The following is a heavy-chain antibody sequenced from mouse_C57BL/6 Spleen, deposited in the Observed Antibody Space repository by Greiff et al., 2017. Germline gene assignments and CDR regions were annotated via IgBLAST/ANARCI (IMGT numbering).Heavy chain of an antibody. V-gene: IGHV1-80*01. J-gene: IGHJ4*01. Sequence: QVQLQQSGAELVKPGASVKISCKASGYAFSSYWMNWVKQRPGKGLEWIGQIYPGDGDTNYNGKFKGKATLTADKSSSTAYMQLSSLTSEDSAVYFCARLYGSSYVLYAMDYWGQGTSVTVSS. CDR2: IYPGDGDT. D-gene: IGHD1-1*01. CDR1: GYAFSSYW. CDR3: ARLYGSSYVLYAMDY.